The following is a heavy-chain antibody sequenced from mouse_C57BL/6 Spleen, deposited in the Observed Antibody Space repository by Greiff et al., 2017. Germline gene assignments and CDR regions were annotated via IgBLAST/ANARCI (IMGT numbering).Heavy chain of an antibody. CDR3: ASYYDYDTPFDY. CDR2: ISYDGSN. D-gene: IGHD2-4*01. J-gene: IGHJ2*01. V-gene: IGHV3-6*01. CDR1: GYSITSGYY. Sequence: VQLKESGPGLVKPSQSLSLTCSVTGYSITSGYYWNWIRQFPGNKLEWMGYISYDGSNNYNPSLKNRISITRDTSKNQFFLKLNSVTTEATATDYCASYYDYDTPFDYWGQGTTLTVSS.